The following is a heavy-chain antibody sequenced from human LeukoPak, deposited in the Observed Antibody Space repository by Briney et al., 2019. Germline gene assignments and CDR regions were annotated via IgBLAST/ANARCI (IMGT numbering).Heavy chain of an antibody. CDR2: IYYSGST. V-gene: IGHV4-39*01. CDR1: GGSISSSSYY. D-gene: IGHD2-2*01. Sequence: SETLSLTCTVSGGSISSSSYYWGWIRQPPGKGLEWIGSIYYSGSTYYNPSLKSRVTISVDTSKNQFSLKLSSVTAADTAVYYCARAGNTIVVVPAAGTTWFDPRGKGTLVTVSS. J-gene: IGHJ5*02. CDR3: ARAGNTIVVVPAAGTTWFDP.